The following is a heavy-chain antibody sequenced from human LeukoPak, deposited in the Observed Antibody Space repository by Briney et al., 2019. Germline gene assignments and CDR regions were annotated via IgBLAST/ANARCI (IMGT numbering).Heavy chain of an antibody. CDR3: ARGTGWLPDW. CDR2: IYGSGNT. V-gene: IGHV4-59*01. Sequence: SETLSLTCTVSGGSISSYYWSWIRQPPGKGLEWIGHIYGSGNTNYNPSLKSRLTIPVDTSKNDFSLQLTSVTAADTAVYYCARGTGWLPDWWGQGTLVTVSS. J-gene: IGHJ4*02. CDR1: GGSISSYY. D-gene: IGHD6-19*01.